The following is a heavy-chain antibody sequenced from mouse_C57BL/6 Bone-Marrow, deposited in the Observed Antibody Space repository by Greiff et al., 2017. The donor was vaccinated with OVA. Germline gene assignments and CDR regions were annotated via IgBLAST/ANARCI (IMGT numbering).Heavy chain of an antibody. CDR2: IYPGNSDT. CDR3: TRTFYYGSRYFDY. CDR1: GYTFTSYW. V-gene: IGHV1-5*01. Sequence: DVKLQESGTVLARPGASVKMSCKTSGYTFTSYWMHWVKQRPGQGLEWIGAIYPGNSDTSYNQKFKGKAKLTAVTSASTAYMELSSLSNEDSAVYYCTRTFYYGSRYFDYWGQGTTLTVSS. J-gene: IGHJ2*01. D-gene: IGHD1-1*01.